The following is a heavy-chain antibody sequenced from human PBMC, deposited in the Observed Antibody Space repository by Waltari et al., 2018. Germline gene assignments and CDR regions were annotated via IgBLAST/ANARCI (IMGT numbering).Heavy chain of an antibody. Sequence: DVQLVESGGGLVQPGGSLRLSCAASGFPFSSYWMSWVRQAPGKGLEWVANIKQDGSENYYVDSVKGRFTFSRDNAKNSLYLQMNSLRAEDTAVYYCARPYASGWYINFDYWGQGTLVTVSS. D-gene: IGHD6-19*01. V-gene: IGHV3-7*01. CDR2: IKQDGSEN. CDR3: ARPYASGWYINFDY. CDR1: GFPFSSYW. J-gene: IGHJ4*02.